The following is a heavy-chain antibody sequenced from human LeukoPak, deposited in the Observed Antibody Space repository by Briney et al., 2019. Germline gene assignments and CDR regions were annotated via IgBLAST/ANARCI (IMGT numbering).Heavy chain of an antibody. V-gene: IGHV1-18*01. D-gene: IGHD1-1*01. CDR2: ITAYNGNR. J-gene: IGHJ4*01. CDR3: ARDNDKVVDH. Sequence: GASVTVSCKTSGYTFSNYGISWVRQAPGQGLEWMGWITAYNGNRLYAQRFQGRITLTTDTSTSTSYMELRSPEYDDTAIYYCARDNDKVVDHWGQGTLVTVSP. CDR1: GYTFSNYG.